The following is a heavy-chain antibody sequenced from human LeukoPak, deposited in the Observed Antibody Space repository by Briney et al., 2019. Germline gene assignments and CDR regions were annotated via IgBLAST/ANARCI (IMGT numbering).Heavy chain of an antibody. CDR1: GFNFSYYY. J-gene: IGHJ6*03. CDR3: ARDLRYYYYMDV. Sequence: GGSLRLSCAASGFNFSYYYMLWLRQAPGKGLEWVSYISSSGSTIYYADSVKGRFTISRDNAKNSLYLQMNSLRAEDTAVYYCARDLRYYYYMDVWGKGTTVTVSS. V-gene: IGHV3-11*01. CDR2: ISSSGSTI.